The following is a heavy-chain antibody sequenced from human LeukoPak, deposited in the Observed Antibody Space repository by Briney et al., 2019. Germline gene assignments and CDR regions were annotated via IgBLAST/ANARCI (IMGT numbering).Heavy chain of an antibody. CDR3: ARPGKYCTNGVCPFDY. Sequence: VASVKVSCKASGGTFSSYAISWVRQAPGQGLEWMGGIIPIFGTASYAQKFQGRVTITTDESTSTAYMGLSSLRSEDTAVYYCARPGKYCTNGVCPFDYWGQGTLVTVSS. D-gene: IGHD2-8*01. CDR1: GGTFSSYA. CDR2: IIPIFGTA. V-gene: IGHV1-69*05. J-gene: IGHJ4*02.